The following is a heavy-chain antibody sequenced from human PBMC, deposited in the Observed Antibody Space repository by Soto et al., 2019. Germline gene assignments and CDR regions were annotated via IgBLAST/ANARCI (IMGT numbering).Heavy chain of an antibody. D-gene: IGHD4-17*01. CDR3: ARGLGDYATADYGMDV. CDR1: GDSRSSGGHY. Sequence: SLSRSGTVSGDSRSSGGHYWSWIRQHPGKGLEWIGHIYDSLNTYYSPSLRSRVTISADMSKNQFSLNLSSVTAADTAVYYCARGLGDYATADYGMDVWGQATTVTVSS. V-gene: IGHV4-31*03. CDR2: IYDSLNT. J-gene: IGHJ6*02.